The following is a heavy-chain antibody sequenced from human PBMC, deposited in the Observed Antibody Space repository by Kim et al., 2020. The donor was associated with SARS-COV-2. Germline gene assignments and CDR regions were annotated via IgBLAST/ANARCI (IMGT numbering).Heavy chain of an antibody. J-gene: IGHJ2*01. D-gene: IGHD2-2*01. Sequence: GGSLRLSCAASGFTFSSYGMHWVRQAPGKGLEWVAVISYDGSNKYYADSVKGRFTISRDNSKNTLYLQMNSLRAEDTAVYYCARVESGEYCSSTSCHYWYFDLWGRGTLVTVSS. CDR2: ISYDGSNK. V-gene: IGHV3-33*05. CDR3: ARVESGEYCSSTSCHYWYFDL. CDR1: GFTFSSYG.